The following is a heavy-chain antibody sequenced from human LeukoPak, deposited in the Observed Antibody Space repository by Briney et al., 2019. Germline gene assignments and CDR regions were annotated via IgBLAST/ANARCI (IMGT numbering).Heavy chain of an antibody. Sequence: ASVKVSCKASGYSFTSYYMHWVRQAPGQWLEWMGIINPSGGSTSYAQKFHGRVTMTRDTSTSTVYMELSSLRSEDTAVYYCARALRVGGFDPWGQGTLVTVSS. J-gene: IGHJ5*02. V-gene: IGHV1-46*01. CDR2: INPSGGST. CDR3: ARALRVGGFDP. CDR1: GYSFTSYY.